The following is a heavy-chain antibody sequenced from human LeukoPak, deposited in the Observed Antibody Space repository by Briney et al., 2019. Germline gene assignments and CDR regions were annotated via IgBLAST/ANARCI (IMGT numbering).Heavy chain of an antibody. J-gene: IGHJ3*02. Sequence: PSETLSLTCTVSGYSISSHYRSWIRQPPGTGLEWIGYIYYSGSTNYNPSLKSRVTISIDTSKNQFSLRLSSVTAADTAVYYCARVGGYGSGSYEAFDIWGQGTMVTVSS. V-gene: IGHV4-59*11. CDR1: GYSISSHY. D-gene: IGHD3-10*01. CDR2: IYYSGST. CDR3: ARVGGYGSGSYEAFDI.